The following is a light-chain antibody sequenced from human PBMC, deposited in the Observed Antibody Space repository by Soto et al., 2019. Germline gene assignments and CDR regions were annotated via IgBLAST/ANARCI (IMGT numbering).Light chain of an antibody. Sequence: EIGLTQSPGTLSLSPGERATLSCRASQSVSNNYLAWYQQKPGQAHRLLIYGASNRATGIPDRFSGSGSGTDFTLTISRLEPEDFAVYYCQQYGSSGTCGQGTKV. CDR1: QSVSNNY. J-gene: IGKJ1*01. V-gene: IGKV3-20*01. CDR2: GAS. CDR3: QQYGSSGT.